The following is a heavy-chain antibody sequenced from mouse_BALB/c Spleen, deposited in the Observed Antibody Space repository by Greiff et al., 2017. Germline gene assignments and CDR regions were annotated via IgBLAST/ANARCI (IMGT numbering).Heavy chain of an antibody. V-gene: IGHV5-9-4*01. D-gene: IGHD2-2*01. CDR3: ARAYGYDDDYYAMDY. J-gene: IGHJ4*01. CDR1: GFTFSSYA. CDR2: ISSGGSYT. Sequence: EVQLVESGGGLVKPGGSLKLSCAASGFTFSSYAMSWVRQSPEKRLEWVAEISSGGSYTYYPDTVTGRFTISRDNAKNTLYLEMSSLRSEDTAMYYCARAYGYDDDYYAMDYWGQGTSVTVSS.